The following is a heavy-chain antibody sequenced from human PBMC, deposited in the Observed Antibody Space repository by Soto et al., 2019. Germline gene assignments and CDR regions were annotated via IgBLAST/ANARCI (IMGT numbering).Heavy chain of an antibody. CDR1: GFTFDDYA. D-gene: IGHD2-2*02. CDR2: ISWNSGNST. Sequence: DVQLVESGGGLVQPGRSLRLSCAASGFTFDDYAMHWVRQAPGKGLEWVSGISWNSGNSTYYADSVKGRFTISRDNSKNTLYLQMNSLRAEDTAVYHCARGQYCSSNSCYTVGWFDPWGQGTLVTVSS. J-gene: IGHJ5*02. V-gene: IGHV3-9*01. CDR3: ARGQYCSSNSCYTVGWFDP.